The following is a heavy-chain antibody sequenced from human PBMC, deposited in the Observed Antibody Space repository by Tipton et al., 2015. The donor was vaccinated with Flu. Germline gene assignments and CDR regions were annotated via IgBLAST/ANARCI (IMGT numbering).Heavy chain of an antibody. J-gene: IGHJ4*02. CDR3: AKAAAMDY. CDR1: GFTFSSYG. D-gene: IGHD2-2*01. Sequence: SLRLSCAASGFTFSSYGVHWVRQAPGKGLEWVSYISSSGDSIYYAGSVKGRFTISRDNAKNSLYLQMSDLRAEDTATYYCAKAAAMDYWGQGTLVTVSS. CDR2: ISSSGDSI. V-gene: IGHV3-48*03.